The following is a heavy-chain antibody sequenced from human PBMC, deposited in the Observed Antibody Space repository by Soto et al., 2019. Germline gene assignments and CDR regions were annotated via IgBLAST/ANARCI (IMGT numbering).Heavy chain of an antibody. V-gene: IGHV4-4*07. D-gene: IGHD2-15*01. Sequence: ETLAVACTVSGFCISECYGRCIRQPAGKGLEWIGRIHTSGSTNINPSLKSRVSLSVDTSRNQLSLTFTSVTAADTAAYYCARPQSFRQDGAFNIWGQGTVVTVSS. CDR2: IHTSGST. CDR1: GFCISECY. CDR3: ARPQSFRQDGAFNI. J-gene: IGHJ3*02.